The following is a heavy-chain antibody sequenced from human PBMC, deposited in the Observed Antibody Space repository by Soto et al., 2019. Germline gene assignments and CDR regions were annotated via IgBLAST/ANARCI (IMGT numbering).Heavy chain of an antibody. CDR3: AKDGDEAAAGYYFDY. D-gene: IGHD6-13*01. CDR2: VSYSGNDK. V-gene: IGHV3-30*18. CDR1: RFTFRNYC. J-gene: IGHJ4*02. Sequence: GGSLRLSCVASRFTFRNYCMHWVRQAPGKGLKRVAVVSYSGNDKRFAETVKGRFTISSDNSKDTLNMQINSLRAEDTAVYYCAKDGDEAAAGYYFDYWGQGT.